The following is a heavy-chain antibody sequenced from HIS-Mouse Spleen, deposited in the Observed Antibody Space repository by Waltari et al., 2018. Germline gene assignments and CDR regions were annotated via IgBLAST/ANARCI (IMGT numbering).Heavy chain of an antibody. Sequence: EVQLVESGGGLVKPGGSLRLSGAASGFTLSRYSMTWVRQAPGKGLEWVSSISSSSSYIYYADSVKGRFTISRDNAKNSLYLQMNSLRAEDTAVYYCARDFGDQIDYWGQGTLVTVSS. J-gene: IGHJ4*02. D-gene: IGHD3-10*01. CDR2: ISSSSSYI. CDR1: GFTLSRYS. CDR3: ARDFGDQIDY. V-gene: IGHV3-21*01.